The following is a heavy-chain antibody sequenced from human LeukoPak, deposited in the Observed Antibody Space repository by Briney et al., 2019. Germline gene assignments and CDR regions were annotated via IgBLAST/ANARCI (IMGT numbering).Heavy chain of an antibody. CDR1: GFTFNTYN. V-gene: IGHV3-21*01. CDR3: ARLYDGSAYHADHFDY. CDR2: ISSSSIYI. J-gene: IGHJ4*02. Sequence: PGGSLRLSCAGSGFTFNTYNVNWVRQAPGKGLEWVSSISSSSIYIYYADSVKGRFTISRDNAKNSLYLQMNSLRAEDTAVYYCARLYDGSAYHADHFDYWGQGTLVIVSP. D-gene: IGHD3-22*01.